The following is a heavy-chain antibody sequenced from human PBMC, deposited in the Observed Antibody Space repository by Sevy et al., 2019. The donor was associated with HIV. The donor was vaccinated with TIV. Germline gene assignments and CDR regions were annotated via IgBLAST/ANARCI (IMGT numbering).Heavy chain of an antibody. J-gene: IGHJ3*02. CDR3: ARGRITMTYGDAFDI. CDR2: ISSSSTI. D-gene: IGHD3-22*01. Sequence: GGSLRLSCAASGFTFSSYSMNWVRQAPGKGLEWVSYISSSSTIYYADSVKGRFTISRDNAKNSLYLQMNSLRDEDTAVYYCARGRITMTYGDAFDIWGQGTMVTVSS. V-gene: IGHV3-48*02. CDR1: GFTFSSYS.